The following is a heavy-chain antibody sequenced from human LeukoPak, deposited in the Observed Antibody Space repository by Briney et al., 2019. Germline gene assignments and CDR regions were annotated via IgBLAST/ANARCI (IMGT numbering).Heavy chain of an antibody. Sequence: GGSLRLSCAASGLTFSSYAMSWVRQAPGTGLEWVSAISGSGGSTFYADSVKGRFTISRDNSKNTLYLQMNSLRAEDTAVYYCARDLYYGSGSPFDYWSQGTLVTVSS. CDR3: ARDLYYGSGSPFDY. CDR2: ISGSGGST. D-gene: IGHD3-10*01. V-gene: IGHV3-23*01. J-gene: IGHJ4*02. CDR1: GLTFSSYA.